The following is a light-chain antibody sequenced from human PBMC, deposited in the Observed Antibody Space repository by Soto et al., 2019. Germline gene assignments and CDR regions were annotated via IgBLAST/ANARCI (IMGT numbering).Light chain of an antibody. J-gene: IGKJ1*01. CDR3: QQRSNWPWT. Sequence: IVLTQSPATLSLSPGERATLSCMASQSVSSYLAWFQQKPGQAPRLLIYEASHRATGIPSRFSGSGSGTDFTLTISSLEPEEFAVYYCQQRSNWPWTFGQGTKVEIK. V-gene: IGKV3-11*01. CDR1: QSVSSY. CDR2: EAS.